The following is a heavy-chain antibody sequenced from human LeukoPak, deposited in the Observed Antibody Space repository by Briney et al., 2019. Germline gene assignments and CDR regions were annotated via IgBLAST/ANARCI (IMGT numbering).Heavy chain of an antibody. D-gene: IGHD6-13*01. CDR2: IYYSGST. V-gene: IGHV4-59*01. CDR1: GGSISSYY. Sequence: SETLSLTCTVSGGSISSYYWSWIRQPPGKGLEWIGYIYYSGSTNYNPSLKSRVTISVDTSKNQFSLKLSSVTAADTAVYYCARGSWYFDYWGQGTLVTVSS. J-gene: IGHJ4*02. CDR3: ARGSWYFDY.